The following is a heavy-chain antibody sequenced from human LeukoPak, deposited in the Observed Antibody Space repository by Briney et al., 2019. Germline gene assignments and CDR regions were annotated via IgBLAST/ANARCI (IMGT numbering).Heavy chain of an antibody. V-gene: IGHV4-39*07. CDR1: GGSISSGSYY. J-gene: IGHJ6*03. Sequence: PSETLSLTCTVSGGSISSGSYYWSWIRQPPGKGLEWIGEINHSGSTNYNPSLKSRVTISVDTSKNQFSLKLSSVTAADTAVYYCARSSLLWFGELPSLLYYYYMDVWGKGTTVTVSS. D-gene: IGHD3-10*01. CDR2: INHSGST. CDR3: ARSSLLWFGELPSLLYYYYMDV.